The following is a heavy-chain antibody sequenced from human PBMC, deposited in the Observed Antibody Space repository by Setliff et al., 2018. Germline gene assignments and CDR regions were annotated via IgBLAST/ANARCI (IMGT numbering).Heavy chain of an antibody. CDR3: VRELDCPTIPSCYGGQAEFDS. CDR2: IHTGGST. J-gene: IGHJ4*02. D-gene: IGHD2-2*01. CDR1: GGSISSGSYH. V-gene: IGHV4-61*02. Sequence: SETLSLTCALSGGSISSGSYHWNWIRQPAGRGLEWIGRIHTGGSTNYSPTLGGRVIISLDRSENRFSLRLSSVTAADTAVYYCVRELDCPTIPSCYGGQAEFDSWGQGTLVTVSS.